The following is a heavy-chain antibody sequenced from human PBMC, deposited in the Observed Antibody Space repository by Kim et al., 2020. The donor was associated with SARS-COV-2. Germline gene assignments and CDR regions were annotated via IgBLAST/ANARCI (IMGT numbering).Heavy chain of an antibody. D-gene: IGHD6-19*01. V-gene: IGHV4-39*01. CDR3: ARLTPQWLLNL. CDR2: IYFDGNT. CDR1: GGSISSSSYY. J-gene: IGHJ4*02. Sequence: SETLSLTCTVSGGSISSSSYYWGWIRQPPGKGLEWIGSIYFDGNTYYTPSLKSRVTISVDTSNTQFSLKLSSVTAADTAVYFCARLTPQWLLNLWGQGTLVTVSS.